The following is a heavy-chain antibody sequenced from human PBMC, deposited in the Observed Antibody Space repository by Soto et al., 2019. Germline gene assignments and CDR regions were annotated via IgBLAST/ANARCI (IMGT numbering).Heavy chain of an antibody. D-gene: IGHD2-15*01. J-gene: IGHJ4*02. Sequence: EVQLVESGGGLVQPGGSLRLSCVASGFTFSDHYMDWVRQGPGKGLEWVGRTRNKANSYTTEYAASVKGRFTISRDDSKKYLYMKMNTLTTEDTAVYYWAPNNGGGRGVFDYWGQGTLGTVSS. CDR3: APNNGGGRGVFDY. CDR1: GFTFSDHY. V-gene: IGHV3-72*01. CDR2: TRNKANSYTT.